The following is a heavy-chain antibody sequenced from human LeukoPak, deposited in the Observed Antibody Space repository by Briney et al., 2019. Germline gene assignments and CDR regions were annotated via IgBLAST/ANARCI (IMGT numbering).Heavy chain of an antibody. CDR1: GPTFSNAW. D-gene: IGHD3/OR15-3a*01. CDR2: MKSKGDGGTT. Sequence: GGSLSLSWALSGPTFSNAWMRWARHAPEEGREWVGCMKSKGDGGTTDYAAPVKGRITISRDESKNMSYLKMNSLETEDTGVYYCTTGLRGGTGYYYWGRGTLVTVSS. J-gene: IGHJ4*02. V-gene: IGHV3-15*01. CDR3: TTGLRGGTGYYY.